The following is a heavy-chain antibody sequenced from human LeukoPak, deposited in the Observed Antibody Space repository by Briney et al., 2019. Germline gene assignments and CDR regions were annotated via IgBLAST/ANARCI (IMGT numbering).Heavy chain of an antibody. J-gene: IGHJ4*02. Sequence: PGGSLRLSCAASGFTFNYYAMSWVRQAPGKGLEWVSGISDNEGRTYYTDPVKGRFTISRDKTKNTVFLQMHNLRADDTAVYFCARHDIFTPYGGQGPLVTVSS. CDR2: ISDNEGRT. CDR1: GFTFNYYA. CDR3: ARHDIFTPY. V-gene: IGHV3-23*01.